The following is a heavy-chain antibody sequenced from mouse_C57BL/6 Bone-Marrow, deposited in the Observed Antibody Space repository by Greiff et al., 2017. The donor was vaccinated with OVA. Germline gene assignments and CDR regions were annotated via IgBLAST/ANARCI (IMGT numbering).Heavy chain of an antibody. CDR1: GYTFTSYW. J-gene: IGHJ2*01. CDR3: ARGTTVDY. D-gene: IGHD1-1*01. V-gene: IGHV1-55*01. CDR2: IYPGSGST. Sequence: QVQLQQPGAELVKPGASVKMSCKASGYTFTSYWITWVKQRPGQGLEWIGDIYPGSGSTNYNEKFKSKATLTVYTSSSAAYMQLSSLTSEDSAVYYCARGTTVDYWGQGTTLTVSS.